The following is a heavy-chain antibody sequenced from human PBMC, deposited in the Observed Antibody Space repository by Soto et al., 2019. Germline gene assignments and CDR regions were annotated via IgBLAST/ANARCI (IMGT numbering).Heavy chain of an antibody. J-gene: IGHJ6*03. Sequence: QVQLQQWGAGLLKPSETLSLTCAVYGGSFSGYYWSWIRQPPGKGLEWIGEINHSGSTNYNPSLKSRVTISVDTSKNRFSLKLSSVTAADTAVYYCARRGLYGDSQNYYYYYYMDVWGKGTTVTVSS. V-gene: IGHV4-34*01. CDR3: ARRGLYGDSQNYYYYYYMDV. CDR2: INHSGST. D-gene: IGHD4-17*01. CDR1: GGSFSGYY.